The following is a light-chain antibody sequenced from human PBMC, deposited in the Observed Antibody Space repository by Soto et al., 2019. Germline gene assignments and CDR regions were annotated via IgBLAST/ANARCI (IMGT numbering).Light chain of an antibody. CDR1: SSNIGSNY. Sequence: QSVLTQPPSASGTPGQRVTISCSGSSSNIGSNYVYWYQQLPGTAPKLLIYSNNQRPSGVPDRCSGSKSGTSASLAISGLRSEDEADYYCAAWYDSLSGPVFGGGTQLTVL. CDR3: AAWYDSLSGPV. V-gene: IGLV1-47*02. J-gene: IGLJ2*01. CDR2: SNN.